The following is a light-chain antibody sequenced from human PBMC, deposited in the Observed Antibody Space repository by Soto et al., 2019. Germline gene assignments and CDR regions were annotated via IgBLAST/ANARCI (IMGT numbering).Light chain of an antibody. V-gene: IGKV1-39*01. CDR2: AAF. CDR1: QDITSD. CDR3: QQADSFPMT. Sequence: DIQLTQSPPSLSVSVGDRVTISCRASQDITSDLNWYQQKPGNAPKLLIYAAFILQSGVPSRFSGYGSGTDFTLSISSLQPEDFATYYCQQADSFPMTFGQGTRLEIK. J-gene: IGKJ5*01.